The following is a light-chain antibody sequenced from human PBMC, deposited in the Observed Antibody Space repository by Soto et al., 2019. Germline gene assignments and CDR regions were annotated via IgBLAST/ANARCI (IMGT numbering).Light chain of an antibody. CDR2: GAS. CDR1: QSVSSN. V-gene: IGKV3-15*01. J-gene: IGKJ1*01. CDR3: QQYNNWPRT. Sequence: EIVMTQSPATLSVFSGERGNLSCRASQSVSSNLAWYQQKPGQAPRLLIYGASTRATGIPARFSGSGSGTEFTLTISSLQSEDFAVYYCQQYNNWPRTFGQGTKVDIK.